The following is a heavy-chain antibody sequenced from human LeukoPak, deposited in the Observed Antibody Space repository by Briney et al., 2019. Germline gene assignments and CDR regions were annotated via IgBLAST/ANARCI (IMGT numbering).Heavy chain of an antibody. D-gene: IGHD6-6*01. CDR3: ARGLVLARRYFDY. V-gene: IGHV3-21*01. CDR2: ISSSSSYI. J-gene: IGHJ4*02. Sequence: GGSLRLSCAASGFTFSSYSMNWVRQAPGKGLGWVSSISSSSSYIYYADSVKGRFTISRDNAKNSLYLQMNSLRAEDTAVYYCARGLVLARRYFDYWGQGTLVTVSS. CDR1: GFTFSSYS.